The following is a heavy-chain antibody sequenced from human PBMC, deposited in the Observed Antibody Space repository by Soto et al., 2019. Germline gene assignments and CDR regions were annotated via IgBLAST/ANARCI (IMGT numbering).Heavy chain of an antibody. J-gene: IGHJ5*02. CDR1: GGSIISYY. V-gene: IGHV4-59*12. CDR2: IYYSVST. Sequence: PSVTLSLTCTVAGGSIISYYWSWIRQPPGKGLEWIGYIYYSVSTYYNPSLKSRVTISVDTSKNQFSLKLTSVTAADTAVYYCARDPAPWGQGTLVTVSS. CDR3: ARDPAP.